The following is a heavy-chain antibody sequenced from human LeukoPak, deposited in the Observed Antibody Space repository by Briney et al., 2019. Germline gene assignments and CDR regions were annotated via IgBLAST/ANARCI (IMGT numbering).Heavy chain of an antibody. J-gene: IGHJ4*02. Sequence: GGSLRLSCAASGFTASSNYMSWVRQAPGKGLEWVSVIYSGGSTYYADSVKGRFTISRDNAKNSLYLQINSLRAEDTAVYYCARDVESNGYFPSGYWGPGTLVTVSS. CDR2: IYSGGST. CDR1: GFTASSNY. V-gene: IGHV3-53*01. CDR3: ARDVESNGYFPSGY. D-gene: IGHD3-22*01.